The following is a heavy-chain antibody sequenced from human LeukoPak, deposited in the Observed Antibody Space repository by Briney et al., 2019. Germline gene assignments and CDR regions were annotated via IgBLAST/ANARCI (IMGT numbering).Heavy chain of an antibody. D-gene: IGHD3-10*01. V-gene: IGHV3-48*03. CDR1: GFTFSSYE. CDR2: ISSSGSTI. J-gene: IGHJ4*02. Sequence: PGGSPRLSCAASGFTFSSYEMNWVRQAPGKGLEWVSYISSSGSTIYYADSVKGRFTISRDNAKNSLYLQLNSLRAEDTAMYYCARVRGAWFGEPFDYWGQGTLVTVSS. CDR3: ARVRGAWFGEPFDY.